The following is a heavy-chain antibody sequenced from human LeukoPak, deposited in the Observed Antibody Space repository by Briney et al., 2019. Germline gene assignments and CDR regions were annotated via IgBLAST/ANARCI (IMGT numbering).Heavy chain of an antibody. D-gene: IGHD4-17*01. Sequence: QPGGSLRLSCAVSGFTFSSYEMNWVRQAPGKGLEWVSYISRSGTTIYYADSVKGRFTISGDNAKNSLYLQMNSLRAEDTAVYYCAREMHGDDDYWGQGTLVTVSS. CDR1: GFTFSSYE. CDR2: ISRSGTTI. V-gene: IGHV3-48*03. CDR3: AREMHGDDDY. J-gene: IGHJ4*02.